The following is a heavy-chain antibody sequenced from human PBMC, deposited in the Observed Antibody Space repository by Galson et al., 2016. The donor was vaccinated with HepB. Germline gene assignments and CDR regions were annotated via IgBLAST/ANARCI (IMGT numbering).Heavy chain of an antibody. CDR1: GYTFSDSY. J-gene: IGHJ4*02. Sequence: VKVSCKVSGYTFSDSYIHWVQQAPGKGLEWMGLVDPEDGETIYAEKFQGRVTMTRDTSTSTVYMELSSLRSEDTAVYFCARGGYYDSSGSLRYWGQGTLVTASS. V-gene: IGHV1-69-2*01. D-gene: IGHD3-22*01. CDR3: ARGGYYDSSGSLRY. CDR2: VDPEDGET.